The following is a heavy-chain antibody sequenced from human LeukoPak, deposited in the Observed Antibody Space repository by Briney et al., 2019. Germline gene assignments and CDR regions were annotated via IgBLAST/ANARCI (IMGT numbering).Heavy chain of an antibody. CDR1: GFTFSSYA. CDR3: ALRITRIY. D-gene: IGHD2-2*01. V-gene: IGHV3-23*01. J-gene: IGHJ4*02. Sequence: PGGSLRLSCAASGFTFSSYAMSWVRQAPGKGLEWVSAISGSGGSTYYADSVKGRFTISRDNSKNTLYLQMNSPRDEDTAIYYCALRITRIYWGQGTLVTVSS. CDR2: ISGSGGST.